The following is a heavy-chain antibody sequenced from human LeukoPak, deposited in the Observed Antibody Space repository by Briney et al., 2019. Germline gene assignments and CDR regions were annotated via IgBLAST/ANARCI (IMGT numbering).Heavy chain of an antibody. D-gene: IGHD3-10*01. CDR3: ARFSYSYGSGSYYNGYIYY. CDR1: GYSFTSYC. CDR2: IYPGDSDT. V-gene: IGHV5-51*01. Sequence: GESLKISCMGSGYSFTSYCVGWVRQMHGKGLEWMWIIYPGDSDTRYSPSFQCQVTISAAQSISTAYLQWRSLKASDTSMYYGARFSYSYGSGSYYNGYIYYWGQGTLGTVSS. J-gene: IGHJ4*02.